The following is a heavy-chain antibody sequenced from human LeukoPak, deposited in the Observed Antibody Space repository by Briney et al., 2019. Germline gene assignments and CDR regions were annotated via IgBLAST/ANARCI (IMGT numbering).Heavy chain of an antibody. CDR3: TRGAGWLIDY. CDR2: INHSGST. J-gene: IGHJ4*02. V-gene: IGHV4-34*01. CDR1: GGSFSGYY. Sequence: SETLSLTCAVYGGSFSGYYWSWIRQPPGKGLEWIGEINHSGSTNYNPSLKSRVTISADTSKNQFSLKLNSLTTADTAVYYCTRGAGWLIDYWGQGILVTVSS. D-gene: IGHD3-16*01.